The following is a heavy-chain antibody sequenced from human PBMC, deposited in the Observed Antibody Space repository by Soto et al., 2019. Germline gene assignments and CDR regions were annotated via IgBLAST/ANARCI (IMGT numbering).Heavy chain of an antibody. Sequence: GGSLRLSCAASGFTFSSYSMNWVRQAPGKGLEWVSSISSSSSYIYYADSVKGRFTISRDNAKNSLYLQMNSLRAEDTAAYYCARARNSLTGLYGIDVWGQGITVTLTS. V-gene: IGHV3-21*01. CDR1: GFTFSSYS. J-gene: IGHJ6*02. CDR2: ISSSSSYI. CDR3: ARARNSLTGLYGIDV. D-gene: IGHD3-9*01.